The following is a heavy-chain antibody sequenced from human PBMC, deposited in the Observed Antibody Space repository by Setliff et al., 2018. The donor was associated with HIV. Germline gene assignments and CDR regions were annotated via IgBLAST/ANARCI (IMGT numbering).Heavy chain of an antibody. J-gene: IGHJ4*02. V-gene: IGHV4-38-2*02. Sequence: LSLTCTVSGYSISSGYYWGWIRLPPGKGLEWIGDIYHSGSTNYNPSLKSRVTISLDRSKTQFSLKLSSVTAADTAVYYCARSPLYSGYERYYFDYWGQGALVTVSS. CDR3: ARSPLYSGYERYYFDY. D-gene: IGHD5-12*01. CDR2: IYHSGST. CDR1: GYSISSGYY.